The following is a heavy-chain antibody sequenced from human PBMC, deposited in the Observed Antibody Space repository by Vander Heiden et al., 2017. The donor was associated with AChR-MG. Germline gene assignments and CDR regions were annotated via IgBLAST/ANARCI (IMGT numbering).Heavy chain of an antibody. J-gene: IGHJ4*02. Sequence: SVKGRFTISRDNAKNKLYMQMKRMRADDTAVYYCAREARGGGVMSPLGYWGQGTLVTVSS. V-gene: IGHV3-30*06. D-gene: IGHD3-16*01. CDR3: AREARGGGVMSPLGY.